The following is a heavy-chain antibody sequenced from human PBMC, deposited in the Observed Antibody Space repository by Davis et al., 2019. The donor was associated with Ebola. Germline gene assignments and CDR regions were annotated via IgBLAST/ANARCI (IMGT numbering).Heavy chain of an antibody. D-gene: IGHD4-17*01. V-gene: IGHV3-21*01. CDR1: GFTFSSYS. CDR3: ARVTYDDDPVFDY. CDR2: ISSSSSYI. J-gene: IGHJ4*02. Sequence: GESLKISCAASGFTFSSYSMNWVRQAPGKGLEWVSSISSSSSYIYYADSVKGRFTISRDNAKNSLYLQMNSLRAEDTAVYYCARVTYDDDPVFDYWGQGTLVTVSS.